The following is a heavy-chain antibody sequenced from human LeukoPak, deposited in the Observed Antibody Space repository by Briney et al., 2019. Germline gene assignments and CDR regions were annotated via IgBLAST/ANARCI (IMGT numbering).Heavy chain of an antibody. J-gene: IGHJ4*02. Sequence: GESLKISCKGSGYSFTSYWIGWVRQMPGKGLEWMGIIYPGDSDTRYSPSFQGQVTISADKSISTAYLQWSSPKASDTAMYYCARPITYYYDSSGYYLDYWGQGTPVTVSS. D-gene: IGHD3-22*01. CDR1: GYSFTSYW. CDR3: ARPITYYYDSSGYYLDY. V-gene: IGHV5-51*01. CDR2: IYPGDSDT.